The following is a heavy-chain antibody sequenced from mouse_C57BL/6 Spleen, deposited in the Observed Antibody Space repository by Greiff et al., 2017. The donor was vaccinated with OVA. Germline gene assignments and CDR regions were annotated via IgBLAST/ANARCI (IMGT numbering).Heavy chain of an antibody. CDR2: ISSGSSTI. CDR3: ARSYGNPWYFDV. Sequence: EVHLVESGGGLVKPGGSLKLSCAASGFTFSDYGMHWVRQAPEKGLEWVAYISSGSSTIYYADTVKGRFTISRDNAKNTLFLQMTSLRSEDTAMYYCARSYGNPWYFDVWGTGTTVTVSS. CDR1: GFTFSDYG. V-gene: IGHV5-17*01. J-gene: IGHJ1*03. D-gene: IGHD2-1*01.